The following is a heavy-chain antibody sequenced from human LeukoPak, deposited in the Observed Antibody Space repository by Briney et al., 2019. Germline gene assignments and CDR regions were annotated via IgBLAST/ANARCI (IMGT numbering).Heavy chain of an antibody. CDR2: IYYTGNT. V-gene: IGHV4-39*07. Sequence: PSETLSLTCSVSGDSITGYYWGWIRQPPGKGLEWIGNIYYTGNTYYNSSLKSRVTISVDTSKNQFSLKLSSVTAADTAVYYCAREVPYGSGSYYSYYYYYYMDVWGKGTTVTISS. CDR3: AREVPYGSGSYYSYYYYYYMDV. CDR1: GDSITGYY. D-gene: IGHD3-10*01. J-gene: IGHJ6*03.